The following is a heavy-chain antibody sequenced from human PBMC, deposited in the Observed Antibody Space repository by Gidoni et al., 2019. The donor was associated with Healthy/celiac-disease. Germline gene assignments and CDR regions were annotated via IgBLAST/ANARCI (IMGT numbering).Heavy chain of an antibody. CDR1: GFTFSSYA. D-gene: IGHD6-13*01. J-gene: IGHJ4*02. V-gene: IGHV3-23*01. Sequence: TASGFTFSSYAMGWVRQDPGKGLEWVSAISGSGGSTYYADSVKGRFTISRDNSKNTLYLQMNSLRAEDTAVYYCAKISEAGPDYWGQGTLVTVSS. CDR2: ISGSGGST. CDR3: AKISEAGPDY.